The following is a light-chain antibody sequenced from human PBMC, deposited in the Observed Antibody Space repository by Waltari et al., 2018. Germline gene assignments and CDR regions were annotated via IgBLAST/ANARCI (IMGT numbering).Light chain of an antibody. Sequence: DIQLTQSPSFLSASVGDRVTSTCRASQGISSYLAWYQQRPGTVPKLLIHAASILQSWVPSRFGGSGSETEFTLTIRSLQPEDFSTYYCQDLNSYHFGPGTTVDI. CDR1: QGISSY. CDR3: QDLNSYH. V-gene: IGKV1-9*01. J-gene: IGKJ3*01. CDR2: AAS.